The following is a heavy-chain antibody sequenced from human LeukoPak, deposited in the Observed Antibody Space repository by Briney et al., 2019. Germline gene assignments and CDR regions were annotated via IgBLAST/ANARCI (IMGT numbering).Heavy chain of an antibody. J-gene: IGHJ4*02. V-gene: IGHV3-74*01. D-gene: IGHD7-27*01. CDR1: GFTFSSYW. Sequence: GGSLRLSCAASGFTFSSYWIHWVRQAPGKGLVWVSRINPDGSSTTYADSVRGRFTISRDNAKNRLYLQMDSLRAEDTAVYYCATDLAGAEDYWGQGTLVTVSS. CDR2: INPDGSST. CDR3: ATDLAGAEDY.